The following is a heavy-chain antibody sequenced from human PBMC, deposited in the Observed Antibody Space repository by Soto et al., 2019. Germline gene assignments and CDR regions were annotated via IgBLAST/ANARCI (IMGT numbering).Heavy chain of an antibody. CDR3: ARDRGSEFDY. D-gene: IGHD1-26*01. Sequence: SETLSLTCTVSGGSISSGGYYWSWIRQHPGKGLEWIGYIYYSGSTYYNPSLKSRVTISVDTSKNQFSLKLGSVTAADTAVYYCARDRGSEFDYWGQGTLVTVSS. CDR1: GGSISSGGYY. CDR2: IYYSGST. J-gene: IGHJ4*02. V-gene: IGHV4-31*03.